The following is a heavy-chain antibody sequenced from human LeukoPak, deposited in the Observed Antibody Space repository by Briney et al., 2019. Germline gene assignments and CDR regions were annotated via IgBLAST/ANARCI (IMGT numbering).Heavy chain of an antibody. CDR2: IYWDDDK. CDR1: GFSLSTSGVG. J-gene: IGHJ4*02. V-gene: IGHV2-5*02. Sequence: RESGPTLVNPTQTLTLTCTFSGFSLSTSGVGVGWIRQPPGKALEWLALIYWDDDKRYSPSLKSRLTITKDTSKNQVVLTMTNMDPVDTATYYCARATYYYGSGSYYFDYWGQGTLVTVSS. D-gene: IGHD3-10*01. CDR3: ARATYYYGSGSYYFDY.